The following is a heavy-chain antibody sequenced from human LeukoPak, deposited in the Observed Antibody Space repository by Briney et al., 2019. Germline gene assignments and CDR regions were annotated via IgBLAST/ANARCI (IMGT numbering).Heavy chain of an antibody. D-gene: IGHD4-17*01. CDR1: GFTFSSYG. CDR2: IRYDGSNK. Sequence: PGGSLRLSCAASGFTFSSYGMHWVRQAPGKGLEWVAFIRYDGSNKYYADSVKGRFTISGDNSKNTLYPQMNSLRAEDTAVYYCAKDFYGDYSGSCFDYWGQGTLVTVSS. V-gene: IGHV3-30*02. CDR3: AKDFYGDYSGSCFDY. J-gene: IGHJ4*02.